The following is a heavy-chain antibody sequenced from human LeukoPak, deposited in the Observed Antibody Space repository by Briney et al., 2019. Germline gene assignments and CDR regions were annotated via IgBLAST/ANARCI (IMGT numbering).Heavy chain of an antibody. D-gene: IGHD3-22*01. CDR2: IYHSGSS. Sequence: SETLSLTCTVSGGSISSDSYHWGWIRQPPGKGLEWIGSIYHSGSSNYNPSLKSRVTISVDTSKNQFSLKLRSVTAADTAVYYCARDIFGGSGYAFDIWGQGTMVTVSS. CDR1: GGSISSDSYH. J-gene: IGHJ3*02. CDR3: ARDIFGGSGYAFDI. V-gene: IGHV4-39*07.